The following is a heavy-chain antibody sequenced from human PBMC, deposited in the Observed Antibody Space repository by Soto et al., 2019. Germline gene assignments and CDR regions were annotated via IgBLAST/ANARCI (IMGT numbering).Heavy chain of an antibody. CDR3: AITSGGFWSGYPHYYYYLAV. CDR2: ISAYNGNT. J-gene: IGHJ6*03. CDR1: GYTFTRYG. Sequence: SVKVCCKASGYTFTRYGISWVRQAPGQGLEWMGWISAYNGNTNYAQKLQGRVTMTTDTSTSTAYMELRSLRSDDTAVYYCAITSGGFWSGYPHYYYYLAVSGKGTTVIGSS. D-gene: IGHD3-3*01. V-gene: IGHV1-18*01.